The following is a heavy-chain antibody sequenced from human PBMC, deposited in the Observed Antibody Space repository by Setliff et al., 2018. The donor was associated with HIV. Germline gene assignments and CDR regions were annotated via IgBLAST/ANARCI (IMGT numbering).Heavy chain of an antibody. CDR3: ARDGVWSSGLDAFDI. CDR1: DDPISSYY. CDR2: LYVSGDT. V-gene: IGHV4-4*07. D-gene: IGHD3-22*01. Sequence: SETLSLTCYVTDDPISSYYWSWVRQPAGKGLEWIGRLYVSGDTNYNPSLKSRVTMSLDTSKKQFSLKLSSVTAADTAVYYCARDGVWSSGLDAFDIWGQGTMVTVSS. J-gene: IGHJ3*02.